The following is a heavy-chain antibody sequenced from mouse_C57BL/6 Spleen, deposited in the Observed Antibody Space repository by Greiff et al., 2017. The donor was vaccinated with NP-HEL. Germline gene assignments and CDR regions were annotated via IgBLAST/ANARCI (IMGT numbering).Heavy chain of an antibody. J-gene: IGHJ1*03. CDR3: ASDDGYYRYFDV. V-gene: IGHV1-54*01. CDR2: INPGSGGT. D-gene: IGHD2-3*01. CDR1: GYAFTNYL. Sequence: QVQLKQSGAELVRPGTSVKVSCKASGYAFTNYLIEWVKQRPGQGLEWIGVINPGSGGTKYNEQFKGKATLTADKSTSTAYMQLSSLTSEDSAVYFCASDDGYYRYFDVWGTGTTVTVSS.